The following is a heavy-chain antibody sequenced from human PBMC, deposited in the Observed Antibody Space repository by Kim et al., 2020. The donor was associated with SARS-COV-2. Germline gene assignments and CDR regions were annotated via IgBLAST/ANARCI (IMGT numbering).Heavy chain of an antibody. V-gene: IGHV3-53*01. CDR2: IFGGGRT. CDR3: AGWTSSSWFDY. D-gene: IGHD6-6*01. Sequence: GGSLRLSCAAPVFNSMGWVRQAPGKGLEWVSVIFGGGRTDYADSVRGRFTISRDNSKNTLYLQMNSLRAEDTAVYYCAGWTSSSWFDYWGQGTLVTVSS. CDR1: VFNS. J-gene: IGHJ4*02.